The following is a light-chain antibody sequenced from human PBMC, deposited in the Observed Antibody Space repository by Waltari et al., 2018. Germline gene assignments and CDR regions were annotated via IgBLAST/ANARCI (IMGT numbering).Light chain of an antibody. J-gene: IGKJ5*01. CDR3: QQRYIWPPIT. V-gene: IGKV3-11*01. Sequence: EIVLTQSPATLSLSPGERATLSCRASQSVRGYLAWYQQRPGQAPRLLIFDASNRATGIQARFSGSGSGTDFTLTISSLEPEDFAVYYCQQRYIWPPITFGQGTRLDIK. CDR1: QSVRGY. CDR2: DAS.